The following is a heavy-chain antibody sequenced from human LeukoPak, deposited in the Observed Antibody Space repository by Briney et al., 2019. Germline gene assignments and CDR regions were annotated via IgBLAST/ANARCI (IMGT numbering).Heavy chain of an antibody. CDR3: ARADDYHRFDY. V-gene: IGHV3-21*01. CDR2: ISRSSVYI. D-gene: IGHD5-12*01. Sequence: GGSLRLSCAASGFTFSTYNMNWVRQAPGKGLEWVSSISRSSVYIYYADSLKGRFTISRDNSKNSLYLQMNSLRAEDTAVYYCARADDYHRFDYWGQGTLVTVSS. CDR1: GFTFSTYN. J-gene: IGHJ4*02.